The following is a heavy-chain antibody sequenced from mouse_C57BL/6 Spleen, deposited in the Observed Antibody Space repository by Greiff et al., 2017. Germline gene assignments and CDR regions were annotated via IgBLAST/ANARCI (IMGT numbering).Heavy chain of an antibody. Sequence: EVQLQQSGPELVKPGASVKISCKASGYTFTDYYMNWVKQSHGKSLEWIGDINPNNGGTSYNQKFKGKATLTVDKSSSTAYMELRSLTSEDSAVYYCARWDRLRRGYYFDYWGQGTTLTVSS. CDR3: ARWDRLRRGYYFDY. CDR2: INPNNGGT. V-gene: IGHV1-26*01. J-gene: IGHJ2*01. CDR1: GYTFTDYY. D-gene: IGHD2-2*01.